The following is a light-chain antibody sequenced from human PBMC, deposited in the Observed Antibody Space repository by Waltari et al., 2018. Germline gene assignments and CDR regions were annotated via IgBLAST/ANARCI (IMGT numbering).Light chain of an antibody. Sequence: EIALTQSPCTLSLSPRERAHLSCRAIQSVGRSLAWYQQKPGQAPRLLIDDASSRATGIPDRFSGSGSGTDFSLTISRLEPEDFAVYYCQKYVSLPATFGQGTKVEIK. J-gene: IGKJ1*01. CDR3: QKYVSLPAT. CDR1: QSVGRS. CDR2: DAS. V-gene: IGKV3-20*01.